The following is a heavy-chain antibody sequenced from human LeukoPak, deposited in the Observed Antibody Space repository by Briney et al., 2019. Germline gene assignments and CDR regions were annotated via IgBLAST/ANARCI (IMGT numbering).Heavy chain of an antibody. V-gene: IGHV3-30-3*01. CDR1: GFTFSSYA. Sequence: GGSLRLSCAASGFTFSSYAMHWVRQAPGKGLEWVAVISYDGSNKYYADSVKGRFTISRDNSKNTLYLQMNSLRAEDTAVYYCARDIAAAALDYWGQGTLVTVSS. D-gene: IGHD6-13*01. J-gene: IGHJ4*02. CDR2: ISYDGSNK. CDR3: ARDIAAAALDY.